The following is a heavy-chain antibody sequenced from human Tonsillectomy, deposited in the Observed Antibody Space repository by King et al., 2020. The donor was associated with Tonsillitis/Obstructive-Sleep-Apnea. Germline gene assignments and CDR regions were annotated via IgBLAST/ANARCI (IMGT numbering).Heavy chain of an antibody. CDR1: GFTFTSYV. V-gene: IGHV3-74*01. Sequence: VQLVESGGGLVQPGGSLRLSCAASGFTFTSYVMHWGRQPPGKGLGWVSRICYDGSIPGYADSVQGRFTISRDNSKNTLYLQLNSLRAEDTAVYYCARDLNWNFFDYWGQGTLVTVSS. CDR2: ICYDGSIP. D-gene: IGHD1-20*01. CDR3: ARDLNWNFFDY. J-gene: IGHJ4*02.